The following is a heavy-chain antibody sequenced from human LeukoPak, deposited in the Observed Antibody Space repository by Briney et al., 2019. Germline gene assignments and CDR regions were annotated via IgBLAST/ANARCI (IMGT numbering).Heavy chain of an antibody. CDR3: ARGYSSRWNYLDY. CDR2: VFDSGST. CDR1: GGSISNYW. J-gene: IGHJ4*02. Sequence: NASETLSLTCTVSGGSISNYWWSWIPQPPGKGLEWIGYVFDSGSTNYNPSLKRRVTISVGTSKKHFSLKVSSVTAADKAVYYCARGYSSRWNYLDYWGQGTLVTVSS. D-gene: IGHD6-13*01. V-gene: IGHV4-59*01.